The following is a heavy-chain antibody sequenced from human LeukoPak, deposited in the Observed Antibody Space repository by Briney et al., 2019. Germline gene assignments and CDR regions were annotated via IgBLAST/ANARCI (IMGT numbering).Heavy chain of an antibody. CDR2: IFSSGST. J-gene: IGHJ4*02. CDR3: ARHYYDRSDSYSFDY. D-gene: IGHD3-22*01. V-gene: IGHV4-59*08. CDR1: GGSISGYY. Sequence: SEALSLTCTVSGGSISGYYWSWIRQPPGKGLEWIGYIFSSGSTNYNPSLKSRVTISEDTSVNQFSLKLSSVTAADTAVYYCARHYYDRSDSYSFDYWGQGTLVTVSS.